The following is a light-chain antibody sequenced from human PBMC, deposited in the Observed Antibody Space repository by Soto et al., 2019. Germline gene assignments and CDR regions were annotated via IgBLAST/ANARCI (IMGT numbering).Light chain of an antibody. Sequence: NVLTQSPGTLSLSPGERATLSCRASQSLSGNYLAWYQQKPGQAPRVLIYRASIRATGISDRFSGSGSGTDFTLTISRPEPEGFAVYYCQHSGASPWTFGQGTKVDIK. CDR1: QSLSGNY. V-gene: IGKV3-20*01. CDR3: QHSGASPWT. J-gene: IGKJ1*01. CDR2: RAS.